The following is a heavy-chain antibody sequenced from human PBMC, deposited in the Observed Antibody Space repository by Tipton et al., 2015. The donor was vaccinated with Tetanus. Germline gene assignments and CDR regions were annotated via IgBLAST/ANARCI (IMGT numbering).Heavy chain of an antibody. J-gene: IGHJ3*02. D-gene: IGHD6-19*01. V-gene: IGHV1-2*02. Sequence: QSGAEVKKPGASVKVSCKASGYSFTDYYTYWVRQAPGQGLEWMARLNPNSGGTNYAQKFQGRVTVTRDTPITTMYLDLSRLRSDDTAVYFCARALSTVAGDAFDIWGQGTMVTVSS. CDR3: ARALSTVAGDAFDI. CDR1: GYSFTDYY. CDR2: LNPNSGGT.